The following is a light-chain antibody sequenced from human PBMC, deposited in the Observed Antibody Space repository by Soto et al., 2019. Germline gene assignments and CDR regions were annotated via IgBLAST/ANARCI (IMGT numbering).Light chain of an antibody. J-gene: IGKJ4*01. V-gene: IGKV3-11*01. CDR1: QSVSSY. Sequence: EIVLTQSPATLSLSPGERATLSCRASQSVSSYLAWYQQKPGQAPRLLIYDASNRATGIPARFSGSGSGTDFTLTISSLEPEDFAVYYCQQRSTWLPTFGGGTKVEI. CDR3: QQRSTWLPT. CDR2: DAS.